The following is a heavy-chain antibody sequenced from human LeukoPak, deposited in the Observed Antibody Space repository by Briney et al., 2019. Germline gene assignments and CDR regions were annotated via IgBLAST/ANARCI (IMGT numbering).Heavy chain of an antibody. CDR3: AKTGHSSGYYFSYYYYYMDV. D-gene: IGHD3-22*01. J-gene: IGHJ6*03. CDR1: GFTFSSYE. V-gene: IGHV3-48*03. Sequence: GGSLRLSCAASGFTFSSYEMNWVRQAPGKGLEWVSYISSSGSTRYYADSVKGRFTISRDNAKNSLYLQLNSLRAEDTAVYYCAKTGHSSGYYFSYYYYYMDVWGKGTTVTISS. CDR2: ISSSGSTR.